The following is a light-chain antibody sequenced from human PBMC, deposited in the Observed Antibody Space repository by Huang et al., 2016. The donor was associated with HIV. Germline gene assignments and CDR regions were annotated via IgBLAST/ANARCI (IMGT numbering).Light chain of an antibody. V-gene: IGKV3-15*01. J-gene: IGKJ1*01. CDR1: QRVSSN. Sequence: EIVMTQSPDTLSASPGESDTLSCRASQRVSSNLAWYQQKPGQATRLLIYGASTMATGIPAMFSCSRSGTEFTLTISSLQSEDFAVYYCQQYNNGPPWTFGQGTKVEIK. CDR3: QQYNNGPPWT. CDR2: GAS.